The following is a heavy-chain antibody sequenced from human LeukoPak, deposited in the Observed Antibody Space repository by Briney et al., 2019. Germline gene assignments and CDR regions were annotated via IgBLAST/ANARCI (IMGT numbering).Heavy chain of an antibody. CDR1: GGSISSGDYY. J-gene: IGHJ5*02. D-gene: IGHD3-10*01. CDR3: ARRSMVRGVISGFRFDP. Sequence: SQTLSLTCTVPGGSISSGDYYWSWIRQPPGKGLEWIGYIYYSGSTYYNPSLKSRVTISVGTSKNQFSLKLSSVTAADTAVYYCARRSMVRGVISGFRFDPWGQGTLVTVSS. CDR2: IYYSGST. V-gene: IGHV4-30-4*01.